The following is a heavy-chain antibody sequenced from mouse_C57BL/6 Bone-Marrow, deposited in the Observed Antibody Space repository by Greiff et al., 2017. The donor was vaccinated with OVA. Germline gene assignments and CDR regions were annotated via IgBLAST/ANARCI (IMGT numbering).Heavy chain of an antibody. CDR1: GYTFTSYG. D-gene: IGHD1-1*01. J-gene: IGHJ3*01. CDR2: IYPRSGNT. CDR3: ARRYYYGSSPFAY. V-gene: IGHV1-81*01. Sequence: VQLQESGAELARPGASVKLSCKASGYTFTSYGISWVKQRTGQGLEWIGEIYPRSGNTYYIFMFKGKATLTADKSSSTAYMELRSRTSEDSAVDFCARRYYYGSSPFAYWGQGTLVTVSA.